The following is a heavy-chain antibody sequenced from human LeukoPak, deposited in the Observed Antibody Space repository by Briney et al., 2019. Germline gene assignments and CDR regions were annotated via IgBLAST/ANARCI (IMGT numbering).Heavy chain of an antibody. V-gene: IGHV4-39*07. Sequence: PGTLSLTCTVSGGSISSSSYYWGWVRQPPGKGLEWIGSIYYSGSTYYNPSLKSRVTISVDTPKNQFSLKLSSVTAADTAVYYCARRHTPDDYGDYYFDYWGQGTLVTVSS. CDR2: IYYSGST. D-gene: IGHD4-17*01. J-gene: IGHJ4*02. CDR1: GGSISSSSYY. CDR3: ARRHTPDDYGDYYFDY.